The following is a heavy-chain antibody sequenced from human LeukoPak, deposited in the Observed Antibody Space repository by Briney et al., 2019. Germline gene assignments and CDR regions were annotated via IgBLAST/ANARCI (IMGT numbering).Heavy chain of an antibody. CDR3: ARDQEAVPAGDH. Sequence: GGSLRLSCAGSGFTFDNYHISWVRQAPGKGLEWVANIRQDGSEKNYVDSVKGRFTISRDNTKNSVYLQMNSLRVEDTAVYYCARDQEAVPAGDHWGQGTLVIVSS. CDR1: GFTFDNYH. V-gene: IGHV3-7*01. CDR2: IRQDGSEK. J-gene: IGHJ4*02. D-gene: IGHD6-19*01.